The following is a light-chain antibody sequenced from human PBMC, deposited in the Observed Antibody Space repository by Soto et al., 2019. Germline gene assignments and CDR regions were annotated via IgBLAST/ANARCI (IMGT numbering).Light chain of an antibody. CDR1: SRDVGTYNY. CDR2: EVS. J-gene: IGLJ1*01. CDR3: SSSAITITPIYV. V-gene: IGLV2-14*01. Sequence: SALTQPASVSGSPGQSITISCTGTSRDVGTYNYVSWHQHHPGKAPKLMISEVSNRPSGISNRFSGSKSGNTAYLTISGLQPEDEADYYCSSSAITITPIYVFGTGTKVTVL.